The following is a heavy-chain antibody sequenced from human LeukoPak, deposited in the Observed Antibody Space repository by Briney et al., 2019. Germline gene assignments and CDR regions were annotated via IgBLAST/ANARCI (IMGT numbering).Heavy chain of an antibody. Sequence: PGGSLRLSCAASGFTFSSYSMNWVRQAPGKGLEWVSSISSSSSYIYYADSVKGRFTISRDNSKNTLYLQMNSLRAEDTAVYYCAKNSYQGTDYWGQGTLVTVSS. CDR1: GFTFSSYS. D-gene: IGHD2/OR15-2a*01. CDR3: AKNSYQGTDY. CDR2: ISSSSSYI. V-gene: IGHV3-21*01. J-gene: IGHJ4*02.